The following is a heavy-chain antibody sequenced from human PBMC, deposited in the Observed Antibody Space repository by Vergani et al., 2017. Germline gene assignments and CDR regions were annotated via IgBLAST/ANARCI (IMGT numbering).Heavy chain of an antibody. Sequence: QVHLQESGPGLVRPSETLSLTCTVSGGSIITDDYYCSWYRQPPGKGLEGVGYIYYKGSSYYTPSLQSRARISVDTAKNQFSLSLGSVTAADTAMYYCVATPYGYNSDFDYWGPGTLVTVSS. V-gene: IGHV4-30-4*01. J-gene: IGHJ4*02. CDR2: IYYKGSS. CDR3: VATPYGYNSDFDY. CDR1: GGSIITDDYY. D-gene: IGHD5-24*01.